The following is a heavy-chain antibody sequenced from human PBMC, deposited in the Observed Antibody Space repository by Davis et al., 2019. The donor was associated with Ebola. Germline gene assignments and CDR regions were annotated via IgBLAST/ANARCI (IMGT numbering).Heavy chain of an antibody. CDR1: GGSISSYY. Sequence: SETLSLTCTVSGGSISSYYWSWIRQPPGKGLEWIGYIYYSGSTNYNPPLKSRVTISVDTSKNQFSLKLSSVTAADTAVYYCARDHNIGGYYYYGMDVWGQGTTVTVSS. J-gene: IGHJ6*02. V-gene: IGHV4-59*01. CDR2: IYYSGST. D-gene: IGHD3-10*01. CDR3: ARDHNIGGYYYYGMDV.